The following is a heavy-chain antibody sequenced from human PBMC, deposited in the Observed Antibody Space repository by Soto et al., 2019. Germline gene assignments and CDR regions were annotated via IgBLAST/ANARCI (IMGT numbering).Heavy chain of an antibody. D-gene: IGHD3-10*01. J-gene: IGHJ5*02. Sequence: SETLSLTCTVSGGSLSNTGYYWSWIRQHPGKGLEWIGYIYASGSTYYNPSLKSRASISVSTSKKIFSLNLFSVTDADSEVYYCARVGRDYYTSGKNGGSWFDPWGKGNLVTVSS. V-gene: IGHV4-31*03. CDR3: ARVGRDYYTSGKNGGSWFDP. CDR1: GGSLSNTGYY. CDR2: IYASGST.